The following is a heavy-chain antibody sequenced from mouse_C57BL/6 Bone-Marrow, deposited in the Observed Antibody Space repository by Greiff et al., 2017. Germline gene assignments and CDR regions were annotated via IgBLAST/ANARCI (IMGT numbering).Heavy chain of an antibody. CDR1: GFNIKDDY. Sequence: EVQLQQSGAELVRPGASVKLSCTASGFNIKDDYMHWVKQRPEQGLEWIGWIDPENGDTEYASKFQGKATITADTSSNTAYPQLSSLTSEDTAVYYCTTNAMDYWGQGTSVTVSS. CDR2: IDPENGDT. J-gene: IGHJ4*01. CDR3: TTNAMDY. V-gene: IGHV14-4*01.